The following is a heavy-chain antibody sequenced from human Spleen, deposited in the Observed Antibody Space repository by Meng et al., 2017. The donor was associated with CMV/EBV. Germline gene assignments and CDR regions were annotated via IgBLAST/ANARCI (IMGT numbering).Heavy chain of an antibody. CDR1: GYSFAHYW. CDR2: IYPGDSDT. J-gene: IGHJ5*02. Sequence: KVSCKGSGYSFAHYWIGWVRQMPGKGLEWMGIIYPGDSDTRYSPSFQGQVTISADKSISTAYLQWSSLKASDTAMYYCARGYCSSTSCYGWFDPWGQGTLVTVSS. D-gene: IGHD2-2*01. CDR3: ARGYCSSTSCYGWFDP. V-gene: IGHV5-51*01.